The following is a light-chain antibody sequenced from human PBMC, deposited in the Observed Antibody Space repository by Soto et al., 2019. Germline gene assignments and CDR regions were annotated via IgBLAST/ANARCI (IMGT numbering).Light chain of an antibody. CDR1: SSDVGAYDF. CDR3: SSYTSSSTRV. CDR2: EVS. Sequence: QSVLTQPASVSGSPGQSITISCTGTSSDVGAYDFVSWYQQHPDKAPKLMIYEVSNRPSGVSNRFSGSKSVNTATLTISGVQAEDGAEYYWSSYTSSSTRVFGTGTKVTVL. J-gene: IGLJ1*01. V-gene: IGLV2-14*03.